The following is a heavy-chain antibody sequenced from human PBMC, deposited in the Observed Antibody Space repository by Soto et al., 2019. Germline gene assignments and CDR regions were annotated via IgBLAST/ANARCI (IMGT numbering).Heavy chain of an antibody. D-gene: IGHD2-21*02. J-gene: IGHJ6*02. CDR2: INPYTGGT. V-gene: IGHV1-2*02. CDR3: ATQFHHCGGDCYRGPYFGMDV. CDR1: GYTFTGYY. Sequence: ASVKVSCKASGYTFTGYYVLWVRQAPGQGPEGMGWINPYTGGTNYAQKLQGRVTMTRDTSISTAYMELSKLISDDTAVYYCATQFHHCGGDCYRGPYFGMDVWGQGTTVTVSS.